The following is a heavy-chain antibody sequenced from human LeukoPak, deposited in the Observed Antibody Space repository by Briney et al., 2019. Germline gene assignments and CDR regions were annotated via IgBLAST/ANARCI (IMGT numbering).Heavy chain of an antibody. CDR1: GFSSSNYN. D-gene: IGHD3-22*01. CDR2: ISTSSTYI. J-gene: IGHJ4*02. CDR3: ATGKHYYDSSGYYFYYFDY. Sequence: PGGSLRLSCAASGFSSSNYNIDWVRQAPGKGLEWVSSISTSSTYIFYADSVKGRFTISRDNAKNSLYLQMNSLRADDTAVYYCATGKHYYDSSGYYFYYFDYWGQGTLVTVSS. V-gene: IGHV3-21*01.